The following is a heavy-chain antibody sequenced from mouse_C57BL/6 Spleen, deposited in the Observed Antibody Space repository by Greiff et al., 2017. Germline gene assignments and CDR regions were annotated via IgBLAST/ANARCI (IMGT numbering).Heavy chain of an antibody. V-gene: IGHV1-76*01. Sequence: QVQLQQSGAELVRPGASVKLSCKASGYTFTDYYINWVKQRPGQGLEWIARIYPGSGITYYNEKFKGKATLTAEKSSSTAYMQLSSLTSEDSAVYCRARSLRQLRLRENAMDYWGQGTSVTVSS. CDR3: ARSLRQLRLRENAMDY. CDR1: GYTFTDYY. CDR2: IYPGSGIT. J-gene: IGHJ4*01. D-gene: IGHD3-2*02.